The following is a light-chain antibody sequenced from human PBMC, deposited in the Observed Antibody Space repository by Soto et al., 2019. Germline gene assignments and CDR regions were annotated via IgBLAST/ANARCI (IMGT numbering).Light chain of an antibody. CDR2: KAS. Sequence: DIQMTQSPATLSGSVGDRVTITCRASQTISSWLAWYQQKPGKAPKLLIYKASTLKSGVPSRFSGSGSGTDFTLTISSLQPEDFATYYCQQSYSTPPWTFGQGTKVEI. V-gene: IGKV1-5*03. CDR1: QTISSW. J-gene: IGKJ1*01. CDR3: QQSYSTPPWT.